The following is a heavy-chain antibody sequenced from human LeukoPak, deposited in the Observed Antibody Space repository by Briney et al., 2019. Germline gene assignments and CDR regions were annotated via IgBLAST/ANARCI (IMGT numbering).Heavy chain of an antibody. CDR1: GFTFSNYW. J-gene: IGHJ3*01. V-gene: IGHV3-74*01. CDR3: AREGLVCIRTSCYLAAFDL. Sequence: GGSLRLFCAASGFTFSNYWMHWVRQAPGRGLVWVSRINSDGSSTNYADSVKGRFTISRDNAKNTLSLQMNSLRAEDTAVYYCAREGLVCIRTSCYLAAFDLWGQGTVVTVSS. CDR2: INSDGSST. D-gene: IGHD2-2*01.